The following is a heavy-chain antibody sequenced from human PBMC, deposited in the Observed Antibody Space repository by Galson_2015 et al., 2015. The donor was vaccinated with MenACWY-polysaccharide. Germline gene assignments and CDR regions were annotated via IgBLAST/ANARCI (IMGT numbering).Heavy chain of an antibody. J-gene: IGHJ4*02. V-gene: IGHV3-7*01. CDR2: ITPDGSDK. CDR1: GFTFSTYW. Sequence: SLRLSCAASGFTFSTYWMSWVRQAPGKGLEWVANITPDGSDKYYVDSVKGRFTISRDNAKHSLYLQMNGLRAEDTAIFFCARATYNGGWYPDYFDYWGQGALVTVSS. D-gene: IGHD6-19*01. CDR3: ARATYNGGWYPDYFDY.